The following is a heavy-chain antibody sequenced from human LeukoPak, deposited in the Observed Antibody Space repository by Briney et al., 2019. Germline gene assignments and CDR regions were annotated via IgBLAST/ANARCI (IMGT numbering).Heavy chain of an antibody. V-gene: IGHV3-21*01. CDR1: GFTFSSYS. Sequence: PGGYLRLSCAASGFTFSSYSMNWVRQAPGKGLEWVSSISSSSSYIYYADSVKGRFTISRDNAKNSLYLQMNSLRAEDTAVYYCAREIAVAGTDYWGQGTLVTVSS. CDR2: ISSSSSYI. J-gene: IGHJ4*02. CDR3: AREIAVAGTDY. D-gene: IGHD6-19*01.